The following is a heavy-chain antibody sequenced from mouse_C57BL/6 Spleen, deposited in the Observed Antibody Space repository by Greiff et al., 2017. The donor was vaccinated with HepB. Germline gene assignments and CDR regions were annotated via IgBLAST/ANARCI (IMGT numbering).Heavy chain of an antibody. CDR3: ARFLYSNGD. Sequence: VQLQQSGPELVKPGASMKISCKASGYAFSSSWMNWVKQRPGQGLEWIGMIHPNSGSTNYNEKFKSKATLTVDKSSSTAYMQLSSLTSEDSAVYYCARFLYSNGDWGQGTLVTVSA. CDR2: IHPNSGST. V-gene: IGHV1-64*01. CDR1: GYAFSSSW. J-gene: IGHJ3*01. D-gene: IGHD2-5*01.